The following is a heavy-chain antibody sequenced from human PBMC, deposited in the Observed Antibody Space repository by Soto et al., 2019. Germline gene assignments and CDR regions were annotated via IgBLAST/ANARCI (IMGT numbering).Heavy chain of an antibody. Sequence: QVQLVESGGGVVQPGRSLRLSCAASGFSFSTTGMHWVRQAPGKGLEWVAMISHDGGAKYYADSVKGRFTISRDDSKSTLYLQMNSLRPEDTAVYYCAKDLYSSDWYNYFDPWGQGTLVTVSS. CDR2: ISHDGGAK. V-gene: IGHV3-30*18. CDR3: AKDLYSSDWYNYFDP. J-gene: IGHJ5*02. D-gene: IGHD6-19*01. CDR1: GFSFSTTG.